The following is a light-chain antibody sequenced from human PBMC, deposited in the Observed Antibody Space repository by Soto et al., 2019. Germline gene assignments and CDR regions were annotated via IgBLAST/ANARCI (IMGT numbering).Light chain of an antibody. J-gene: IGLJ1*01. CDR3: SSYTGTNKFVI. CDR2: EVS. V-gene: IGLV2-8*01. CDR1: SGDVGGYNY. Sequence: LTQAASVSVSAGQSITISCTRTSGDVGGYNYVSWYQQHPGKAPKLMTYEVSARPSGVSGRFSGSKSGNTASLTVSGLQAEDDATYYCSSYTGTNKFVIFGTWTKVTVL.